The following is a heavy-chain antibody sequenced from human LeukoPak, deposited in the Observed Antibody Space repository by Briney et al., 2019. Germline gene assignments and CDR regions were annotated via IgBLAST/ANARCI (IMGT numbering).Heavy chain of an antibody. CDR1: GGSISSGSYY. CDR3: ARDRRICSSTSCPTYYYYYYMDV. J-gene: IGHJ6*03. V-gene: IGHV4-61*02. CDR2: IYTGGST. D-gene: IGHD2-2*01. Sequence: SETLSLTCTVSGGSISSGSYYWRWIRQPAGKGLEWIGRIYTGGSTNYNPSLKSRVTISVDTSKNQFSLKLSSVTAADTVVYYCARDRRICSSTSCPTYYYYYYMDVWGKGTTVTVSS.